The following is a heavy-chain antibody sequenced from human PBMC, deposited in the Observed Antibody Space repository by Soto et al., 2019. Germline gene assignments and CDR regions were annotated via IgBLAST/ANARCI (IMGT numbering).Heavy chain of an antibody. CDR1: GGPYSKYS. D-gene: IGHD3-22*01. CDR2: IIPIFDIT. CDR3: ARSLLGDYYDSDGLDN. V-gene: IGHV1-69*02. Sequence: QVQLVQSGTGVKKPGSSVTVSCTASGGPYSKYSISWVRQAPGQGLEWMGRIIPIFDITNYAQKFQGRVTITADKSTSTVYMDLSSLRSEDTAVYYCARSLLGDYYDSDGLDNWGQGTLVTVSS. J-gene: IGHJ4*02.